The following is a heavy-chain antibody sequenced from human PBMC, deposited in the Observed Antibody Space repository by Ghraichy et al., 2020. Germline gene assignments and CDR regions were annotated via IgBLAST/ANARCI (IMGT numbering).Heavy chain of an antibody. CDR1: GYTFTGYY. Sequence: ASVKVSCKASGYTFTGYYMHWVRQAPGPGLEWMGWINPNSGGTNYAQKFQGWVTMTRDTSISTAYMELSRLRSDDTAVYYCARASLRGYSYGYNYYGMDVWGQGTTVTVSS. D-gene: IGHD5-18*01. CDR2: INPNSGGT. CDR3: ARASLRGYSYGYNYYGMDV. V-gene: IGHV1-2*04. J-gene: IGHJ6*02.